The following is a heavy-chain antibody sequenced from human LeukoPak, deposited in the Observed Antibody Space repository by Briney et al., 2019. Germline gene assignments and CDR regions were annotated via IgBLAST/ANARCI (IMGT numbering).Heavy chain of an antibody. V-gene: IGHV4-34*01. J-gene: IGHJ2*01. CDR1: GGSFSGNY. CDR2: INHSGST. D-gene: IGHD6-19*01. Sequence: SETLSLTCAVYGGSFSGNYWSWIRQPPGKGLEWIGEINHSGSTNSNPSLKSRVTISVDTSKDQFSVKLSSVTAADTAVYYCARRRSSLAVAGTRYFDLWGRGTLVTVSS. CDR3: ARRRSSLAVAGTRYFDL.